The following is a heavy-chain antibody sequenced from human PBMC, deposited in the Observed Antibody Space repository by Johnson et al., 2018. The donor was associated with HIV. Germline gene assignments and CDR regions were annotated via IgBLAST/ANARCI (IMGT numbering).Heavy chain of an antibody. Sequence: VQLVESGGGVVRPGGSLRLSCAASGFTFDDYGMSWVRQAPGKGLEWVSGINWNGGSTGYADSVKGRFTISRDNAKNTLYLQMNSLRAEDTAVYYCAKGQGSSRTYAFDIWGQGTMVTVSS. CDR2: INWNGGST. D-gene: IGHD6-13*01. V-gene: IGHV3-20*04. CDR3: AKGQGSSRTYAFDI. J-gene: IGHJ3*02. CDR1: GFTFDDYG.